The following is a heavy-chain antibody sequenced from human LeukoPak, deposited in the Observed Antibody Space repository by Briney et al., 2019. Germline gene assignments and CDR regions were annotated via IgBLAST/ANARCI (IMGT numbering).Heavy chain of an antibody. CDR3: VRDRYYSLDY. V-gene: IGHV3-74*01. Sequence: GGSLRLSCAASGFSFSSTWMHWVRQAPGKGLVWVSRIKSDGISTIYADSVKGRFTISRDNAKNTLYLQINSLRAEDTAVYYCVRDRYYSLDYWGQGTLVTVSS. J-gene: IGHJ4*02. CDR1: GFSFSSTW. CDR2: IKSDGIST. D-gene: IGHD3-10*01.